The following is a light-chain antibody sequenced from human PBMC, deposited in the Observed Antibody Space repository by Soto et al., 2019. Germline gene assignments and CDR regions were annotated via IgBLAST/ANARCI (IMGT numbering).Light chain of an antibody. V-gene: IGKV3-15*01. Sequence: EIVMTQSPATLSVSPGESATLSCRASQSVGSNLAWYQQKPGQALRLLIYDASTRATGIRARFSGSGSRTEFILTISSLQSEDFAISYCQQYTNWPTFGHGTEVDIK. CDR1: QSVGSN. CDR2: DAS. CDR3: QQYTNWPT. J-gene: IGKJ1*01.